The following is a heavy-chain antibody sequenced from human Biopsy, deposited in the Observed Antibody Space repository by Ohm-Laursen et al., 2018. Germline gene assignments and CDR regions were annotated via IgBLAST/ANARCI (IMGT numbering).Heavy chain of an antibody. D-gene: IGHD3-22*01. Sequence: LSLTCTVSRDSFRRYYWSWMRQPPGKGLQWIGYVYYSGSTDYNPSLQSRVTISVDTSKNHFSLRLGSVTPADTAIYYCSRDRGYYSDRTVPGYFDLWGQGILVTVSS. CDR1: RDSFRRYY. CDR3: SRDRGYYSDRTVPGYFDL. V-gene: IGHV4-59*01. CDR2: VYYSGST. J-gene: IGHJ2*01.